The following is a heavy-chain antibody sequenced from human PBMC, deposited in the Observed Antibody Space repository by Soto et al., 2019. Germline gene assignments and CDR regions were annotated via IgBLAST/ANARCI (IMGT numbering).Heavy chain of an antibody. CDR2: INHSGST. J-gene: IGHJ6*02. CDR3: ARRMGYGSGRLVHYGMDV. CDR1: GGSFSGYY. D-gene: IGHD3-10*01. V-gene: IGHV4-34*01. Sequence: PSETLSLTCAVYGGSFSGYYWSWIRQPPGKGLEWIGEINHSGSTNYNPSLKSRVTISVDTSKNQFSLKLSSVTAADTAVYYCARRMGYGSGRLVHYGMDVWGQGTTVT.